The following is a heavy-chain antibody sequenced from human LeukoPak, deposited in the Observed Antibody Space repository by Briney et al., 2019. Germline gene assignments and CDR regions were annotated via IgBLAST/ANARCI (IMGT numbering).Heavy chain of an antibody. J-gene: IGHJ4*02. CDR1: GFTFVSYS. CDR3: ARVYRVFGVVTNFDY. D-gene: IGHD3-3*01. Sequence: PGGSLRLSCAASGFTFVSYSMNWVRQAPGKGLEWVSYISSSSSTIYYADSVKGRFTISRDNAKNSLYLQMNSLRAEDTAVYYCARVYRVFGVVTNFDYWGQGTLVTVSS. V-gene: IGHV3-48*01. CDR2: ISSSSSTI.